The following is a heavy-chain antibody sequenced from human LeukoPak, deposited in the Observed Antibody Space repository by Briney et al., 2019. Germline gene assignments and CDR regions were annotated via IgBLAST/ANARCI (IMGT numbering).Heavy chain of an antibody. Sequence: GGSLRLSCVASGFTLSGHGMNWVRQSPGKGLEWVSYISSSSTIEFYADSVKGRFAISRENGKNALYLQMNSLRAEDTAVYYCARDSGRYCTLDSCYTDFDYWGRGTLVSVSS. CDR3: ARDSGRYCTLDSCYTDFDY. CDR1: GFTLSGHG. J-gene: IGHJ4*01. CDR2: ISSSSTIE. D-gene: IGHD2-2*02. V-gene: IGHV3-48*04.